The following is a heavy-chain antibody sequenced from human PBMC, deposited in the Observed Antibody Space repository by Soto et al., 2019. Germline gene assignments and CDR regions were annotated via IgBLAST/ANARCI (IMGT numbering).Heavy chain of an antibody. D-gene: IGHD3-22*01. J-gene: IGHJ4*02. V-gene: IGHV3-11*01. Sequence: PGGSLRLSCAASGFTFSDYYMSWIRQAPGKGLEWVAYISSSDNIIYYADSVKGRFTISRDNAKNSLYLQMNSLRAEDTAVYYCARDLGYYDSSGCFDYWGQGTLVTVSS. CDR1: GFTFSDYY. CDR2: ISSSDNII. CDR3: ARDLGYYDSSGCFDY.